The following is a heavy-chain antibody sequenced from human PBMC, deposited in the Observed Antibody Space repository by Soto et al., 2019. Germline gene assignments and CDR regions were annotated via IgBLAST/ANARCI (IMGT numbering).Heavy chain of an antibody. J-gene: IGHJ5*02. CDR3: ARDDYGGSNWFDP. D-gene: IGHD4-17*01. V-gene: IGHV1-18*01. Sequence: APVKVSYKASGYTFTSYGISWVRQAPGQGLEWMGWISAYNGNTNYAQKLQGRVTMTTDTSTSPAYMELRSLRSDNTAVYYCARDDYGGSNWFDPWGQGTLVTVSS. CDR2: ISAYNGNT. CDR1: GYTFTSYG.